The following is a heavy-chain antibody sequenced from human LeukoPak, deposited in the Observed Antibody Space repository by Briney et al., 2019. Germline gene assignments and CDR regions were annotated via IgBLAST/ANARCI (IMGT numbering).Heavy chain of an antibody. Sequence: GGSLRLSCAASGFTFSSYEMNXXRQAPGKGLEWVSYISSSGSTIYYADSVKGRFTISRDNAKNSLYLQMNSLRAEDTAVYYCARQGGYSYGYVDYWGQGTLVTVSS. D-gene: IGHD5-18*01. V-gene: IGHV3-48*03. CDR3: ARQGGYSYGYVDY. J-gene: IGHJ4*02. CDR1: GFTFSSYE. CDR2: ISSSGSTI.